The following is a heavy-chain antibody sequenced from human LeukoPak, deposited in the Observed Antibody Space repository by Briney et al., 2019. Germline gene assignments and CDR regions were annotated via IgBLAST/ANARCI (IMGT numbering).Heavy chain of an antibody. Sequence: GASVKVSCKVSGYTLTELSMHWVRQAPGKGLEWMGGFDPEDGETIYAQKFQGRVTMTEDTSTDTAYMELSSLRSEDTAVYYCATDFTRTETYYDQPWGQGTLVTVSS. V-gene: IGHV1-24*01. CDR2: FDPEDGET. J-gene: IGHJ5*02. CDR3: ATDFTRTETYYDQP. D-gene: IGHD3-3*01. CDR1: GYTLTELS.